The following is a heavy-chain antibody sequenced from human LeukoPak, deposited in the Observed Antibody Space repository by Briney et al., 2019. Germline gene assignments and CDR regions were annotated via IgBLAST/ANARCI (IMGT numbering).Heavy chain of an antibody. CDR1: GCTFTGYY. CDR3: ARDVVATIDGDWFDP. Sequence: ASVKVSCKASGCTFTGYYMHWVRQAPGQGLEWMGWINPNSGGTNYAQKFQGRVTMTRDTSISTAYMELSRLRSDDTAVYYCARDVVATIDGDWFDPWGQGTLVTVSS. CDR2: INPNSGGT. J-gene: IGHJ5*02. V-gene: IGHV1-2*02. D-gene: IGHD5-12*01.